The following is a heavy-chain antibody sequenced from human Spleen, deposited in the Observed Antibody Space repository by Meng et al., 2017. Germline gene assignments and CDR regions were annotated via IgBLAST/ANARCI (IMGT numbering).Heavy chain of an antibody. CDR2: IKSNTDGGAT. CDR1: GFTFSNAW. CDR3: TTHRDSMPWRRIDY. Sequence: GSLRLSCAASGFTFSNAWMSWVRQAPGKGLEWVGRIKSNTDGGATDYAAPVKGRFSISRDDSKNTLYLQMNSLKIEDTAVYYCTTHRDSMPWRRIDYWGQGTLVTVSS. D-gene: IGHD2/OR15-2a*01. J-gene: IGHJ4*02. V-gene: IGHV3-15*01.